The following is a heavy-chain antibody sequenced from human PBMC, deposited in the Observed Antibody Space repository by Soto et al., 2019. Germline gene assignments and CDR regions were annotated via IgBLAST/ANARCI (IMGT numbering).Heavy chain of an antibody. CDR2: IYPGDSDT. V-gene: IGHV5-51*01. CDR3: ARTSAAGKYYYGMDV. Sequence: GESLKISCKGSGYSFTSYWIGWVRQMPGKGLEWMGIIYPGDSDTRYGPSFQGQVTISADKSISTAYLQWSSLKASYTAMYYCARTSAAGKYYYGMDVWGQGTTVTVSS. CDR1: GYSFTSYW. D-gene: IGHD6-13*01. J-gene: IGHJ6*02.